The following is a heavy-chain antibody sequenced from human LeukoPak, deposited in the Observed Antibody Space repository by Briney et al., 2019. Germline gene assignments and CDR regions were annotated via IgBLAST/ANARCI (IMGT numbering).Heavy chain of an antibody. CDR3: AKRDSSGWYPFDY. D-gene: IGHD6-19*01. V-gene: IGHV3-23*01. Sequence: PGGSLRLPCAASGFTFSSYAMSWVRQAPGKGLEWVSAISGSGGSTYYADSVKGRFTIFRDNSKNTLYLQMNSLRAEDTAVYYCAKRDSSGWYPFDYWGQGTLVTVSS. CDR2: ISGSGGST. CDR1: GFTFSSYA. J-gene: IGHJ4*02.